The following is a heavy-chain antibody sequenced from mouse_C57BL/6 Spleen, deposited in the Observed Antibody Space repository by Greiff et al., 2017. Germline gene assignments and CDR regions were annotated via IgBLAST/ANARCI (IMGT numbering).Heavy chain of an antibody. J-gene: IGHJ2*01. CDR1: GFAFSSSW. D-gene: IGHD1-1*01. CDR3: ARLTTVVAPYFDY. Sequence: QVQLQQSGPELVKPGASVKISCKASGFAFSSSWMNWVKQRPGKGLEWIGRIYPGDGDTNYNGKFQGKATLTADKSSSTAYLQLSSLTSYDSAVYFCARLTTVVAPYFDYWGQGTTLTVSS. CDR2: IYPGDGDT. V-gene: IGHV1-82*01.